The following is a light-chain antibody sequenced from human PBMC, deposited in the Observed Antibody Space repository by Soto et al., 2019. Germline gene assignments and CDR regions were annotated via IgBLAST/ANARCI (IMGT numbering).Light chain of an antibody. CDR3: QQYNNWPFT. J-gene: IGKJ3*01. V-gene: IGKV3-15*01. CDR1: QSISSN. CDR2: GAS. Sequence: EIVMTQSPATLSVSPGERATLSCRASQSISSNLAWYQQKPGQAPRLLIYGASTRATGIPATFSGSGSGTEFTLTVSSLMSEYFAVSYCQQYNNWPFTFGPGTKLDIK.